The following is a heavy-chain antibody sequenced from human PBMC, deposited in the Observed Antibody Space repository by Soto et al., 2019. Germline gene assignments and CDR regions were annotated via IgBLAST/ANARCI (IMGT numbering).Heavy chain of an antibody. V-gene: IGHV4-39*01. CDR1: GGSISSSSYY. CDR3: ARVSGDGRWYYYGMDV. Sequence: QLQLQESGPGLVKPSETLSLTCTVSGGSISSSSYYWGWIRQPPGKGLEWIGSIYYSGSTYYNPSLKSRVPISVDTSKNQFSLKLSSVTAADTAVYYCARVSGDGRWYYYGMDVWGQGTTVTVSS. CDR2: IYYSGST. J-gene: IGHJ6*02. D-gene: IGHD4-17*01.